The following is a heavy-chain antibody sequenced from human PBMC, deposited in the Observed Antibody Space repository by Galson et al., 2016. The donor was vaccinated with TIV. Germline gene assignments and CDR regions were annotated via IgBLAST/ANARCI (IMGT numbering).Heavy chain of an antibody. V-gene: IGHV5-51*03. CDR2: LYPADSET. CDR3: ARLHGYWSGPGDCYMDV. J-gene: IGHJ6*03. D-gene: IGHD3-3*01. Sequence: QSGAEVKKPGESLKISCKASGYSFATFWVGWVRQMPGQGLEWMGVLYPADSETRYSPSFQGQVTISADKSISTAYLQWSSLKASATARDYCARLHGYWSGPGDCYMDVWGKGTTVSGSS. CDR1: GYSFATFW.